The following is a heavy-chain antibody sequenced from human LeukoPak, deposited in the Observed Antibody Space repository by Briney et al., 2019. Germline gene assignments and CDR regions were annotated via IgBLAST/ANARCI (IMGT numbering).Heavy chain of an antibody. CDR2: ISGSGGST. CDR1: GFTFSSFA. D-gene: IGHD6-13*01. J-gene: IGHJ4*02. CDR3: ARRCGSTCFDY. Sequence: GGSLRLSCAASGFTFSSFAMGWVRQAPGEGLEWVSGISGSGGSTYYADSVKGRFTISRDNSKNTLYLQMNALRAEDTAIYYCARRCGSTCFDYWGQGTLVTVSS. V-gene: IGHV3-23*01.